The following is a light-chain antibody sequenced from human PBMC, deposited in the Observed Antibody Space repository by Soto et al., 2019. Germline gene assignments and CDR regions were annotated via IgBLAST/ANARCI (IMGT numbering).Light chain of an antibody. CDR2: DAS. CDR1: QSVSSNY. V-gene: IGKV3-20*01. Sequence: EVVLTQSPGTLSLSPGERATLSCRASQSVSSNYLAWYQQTPGQAPRLLIYDASSRATGIPDRFSGSGSGTDFTLTISRLEPEDFAVYYCQQYGSSPPITFGQGTRLEIK. CDR3: QQYGSSPPIT. J-gene: IGKJ5*01.